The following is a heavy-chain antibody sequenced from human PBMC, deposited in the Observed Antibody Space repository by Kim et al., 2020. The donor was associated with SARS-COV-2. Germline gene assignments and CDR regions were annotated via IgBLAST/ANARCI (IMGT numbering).Heavy chain of an antibody. Sequence: GGSLRLSCAASGFTFSSYAMTWVRQAPGKGLEWVSAISGSGGSTYYADSVKGRFTISRDNSKNTLYLQMNSLRAEDTAVYYCAKDGGMAVAGVRLVGYYYYGMDVCGQRTTVTLSS. V-gene: IGHV3-23*01. CDR1: GFTFSSYA. CDR2: ISGSGGST. D-gene: IGHD6-19*01. J-gene: IGHJ6*01. CDR3: AKDGGMAVAGVRLVGYYYYGMDV.